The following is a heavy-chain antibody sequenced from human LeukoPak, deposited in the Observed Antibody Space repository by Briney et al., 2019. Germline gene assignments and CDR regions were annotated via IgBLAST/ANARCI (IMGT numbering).Heavy chain of an antibody. Sequence: GGSLRLSCAASGFTFSSYAMSWVRQAPGKGLEWVSAISGSGSTHYADSVKGRFTISRDNSKNTLYLLMNSLRAEDTAVYYCAKYWSVVTATLDYWGQGTLVTVSS. CDR2: ISGSGST. V-gene: IGHV3-23*01. CDR3: AKYWSVVTATLDY. CDR1: GFTFSSYA. D-gene: IGHD2-15*01. J-gene: IGHJ4*02.